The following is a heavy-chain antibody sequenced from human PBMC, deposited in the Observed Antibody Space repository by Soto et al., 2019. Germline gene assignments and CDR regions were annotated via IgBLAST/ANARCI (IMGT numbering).Heavy chain of an antibody. CDR1: GFTFSSYG. CDR2: IWYDGSNK. J-gene: IGHJ6*02. Sequence: ESVGGVVQPGRSLRLSCAASGFTFSSYGMHWVRQAPGKGLEWVAVIWYDGSNKYYADSVKGRFTISRDNSKNTLYLQMNSLRAEDTAVYYCASSCSGGSCYLDYYYYGMDVWGQGTTVTVSS. D-gene: IGHD2-15*01. CDR3: ASSCSGGSCYLDYYYYGMDV. V-gene: IGHV3-33*01.